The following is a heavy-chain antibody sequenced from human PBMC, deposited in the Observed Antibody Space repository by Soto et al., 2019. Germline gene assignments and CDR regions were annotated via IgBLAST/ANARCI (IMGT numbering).Heavy chain of an antibody. CDR2: ISAYNGNT. V-gene: IGHV1-18*04. CDR1: GYTFTNYG. J-gene: IGHJ6*02. CDR3: ARDAYSTSSTYYHYGMDV. Sequence: QVQLVQSGAEVKKHGASVKVSCKASGYTFTNYGISWVRQAPGQGLEWMGWISAYNGNTNYAQKLQDRVTMTTDTSTSTGYMELRSLRSDDTAVYYCARDAYSTSSTYYHYGMDVWGQGTTVTVSS. D-gene: IGHD6-6*01.